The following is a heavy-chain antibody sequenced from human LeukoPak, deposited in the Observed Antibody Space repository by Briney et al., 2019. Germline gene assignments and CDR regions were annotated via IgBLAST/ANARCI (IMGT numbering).Heavy chain of an antibody. V-gene: IGHV3-74*01. J-gene: IGHJ5*02. Sequence: PGGSLRLSCAASGFTFSSYWMHWVRQAPGKGLVWVSRTNSDGSSTSYADSVKGRFTISRDNAKNTLYLQMNSLRAEDTAVYYCATSGYCSSTSCYTNWFDPWGQGTLVTVSS. CDR1: GFTFSSYW. CDR3: ATSGYCSSTSCYTNWFDP. D-gene: IGHD2-2*02. CDR2: TNSDGSST.